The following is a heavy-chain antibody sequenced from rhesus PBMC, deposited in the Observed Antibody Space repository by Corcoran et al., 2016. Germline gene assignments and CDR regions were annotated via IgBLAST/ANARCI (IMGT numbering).Heavy chain of an antibody. CDR1: GFTFSDHY. J-gene: IGHJ6*01. V-gene: IGHV3-110*01. D-gene: IGHD3S6*01. CDR2: ISGSSSTT. Sequence: EVQLLESGGGLVQPGGSLRLSCVASGFTFSDHYMDWVRQAPGKGLEWVSSISGSSSTTLYPDSVKGRFTISRDNAKNTVYLQMNSLRAEDTAVYYCARASVYEDDYGYYYTPLYYGLD. CDR3: ARASVYEDDYGYYYTPLYYGLD.